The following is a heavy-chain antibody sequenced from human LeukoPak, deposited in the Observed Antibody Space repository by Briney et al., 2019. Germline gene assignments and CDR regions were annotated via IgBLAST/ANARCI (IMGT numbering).Heavy chain of an antibody. Sequence: ASVKVSCKASGGTFSSYAISWVRQAPGQGLEWMGGIIPIFGTANYAQKFQGRVTITADESTSTAYMELSSLRSEDTAVYYCERDRRYGDYAGNYWGQGTLVTVSS. V-gene: IGHV1-69*13. CDR3: ERDRRYGDYAGNY. J-gene: IGHJ4*02. CDR1: GGTFSSYA. CDR2: IIPIFGTA. D-gene: IGHD4-17*01.